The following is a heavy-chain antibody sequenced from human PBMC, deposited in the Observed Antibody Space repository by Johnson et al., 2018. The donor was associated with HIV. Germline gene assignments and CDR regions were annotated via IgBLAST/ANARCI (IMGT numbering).Heavy chain of an antibody. CDR1: GFTVSSNY. D-gene: IGHD4-11*01. Sequence: EVQLVESGGGLVQPGGSLRLSCAASGFTVSSNYMNWVRQAPGKGLEWVSAIGTAGDTYYPGSVKGRFTISRENAKNSLYLQMHSLRAGDTAVYYCARETVTSGAFDIWGQGTMVTVSS. V-gene: IGHV3-13*01. CDR2: IGTAGDT. J-gene: IGHJ3*02. CDR3: ARETVTSGAFDI.